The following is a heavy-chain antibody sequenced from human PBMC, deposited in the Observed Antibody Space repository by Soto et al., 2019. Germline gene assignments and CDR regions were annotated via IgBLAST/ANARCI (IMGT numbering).Heavy chain of an antibody. D-gene: IGHD3-16*02. CDR1: GYSFTSYW. CDR2: IDPSDSYT. CDR3: ARHTYDYVWGRYRHSYSGMDV. V-gene: IGHV5-10-1*01. Sequence: GESLKISCKGSGYSFTSYWISLLRQMPWKGLEWMGRIDPSDSYTNYSPSFQGHVTISADKSISTAYLQWSSLKASETDMYYCARHTYDYVWGRYRHSYSGMDVWGHGTTVTVSS. J-gene: IGHJ6*01.